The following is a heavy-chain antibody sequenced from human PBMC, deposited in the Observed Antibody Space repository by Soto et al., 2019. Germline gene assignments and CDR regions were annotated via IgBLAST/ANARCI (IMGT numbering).Heavy chain of an antibody. J-gene: IGHJ4*02. D-gene: IGHD3-22*01. CDR1: GFSLSNPRMG. Sequence: SVPTVVNPTETLTLTCTVSGFSLSNPRMGVSWIRQPPGKALEWLAHIFSNDEKSYSTSLKSRLTISRDTSKSQVVLTMTNMDPVDTATYYCARIQRISMIVVSKPYFDYWGQGALVTVSS. CDR2: IFSNDEK. V-gene: IGHV2-26*01. CDR3: ARIQRISMIVVSKPYFDY.